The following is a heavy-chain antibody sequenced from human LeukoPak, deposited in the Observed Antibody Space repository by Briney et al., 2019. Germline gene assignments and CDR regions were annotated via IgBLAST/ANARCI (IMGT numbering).Heavy chain of an antibody. CDR1: GFTFSSYS. D-gene: IGHD6-19*01. CDR2: ISSSSSTI. CDR3: AKDRGYSSGWSDY. Sequence: GGSLRLSCAASGFTFSSYSMNWVRQAPGKGLEWVSYISSSSSTIYYADSVKGRFTISRDNSKNTLYLQMNSLRAEDTAVYYCAKDRGYSSGWSDYWGQGTLVTVSS. V-gene: IGHV3-48*01. J-gene: IGHJ4*02.